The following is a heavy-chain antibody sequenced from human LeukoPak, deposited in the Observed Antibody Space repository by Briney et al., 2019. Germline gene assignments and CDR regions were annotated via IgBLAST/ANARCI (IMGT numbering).Heavy chain of an antibody. CDR3: ARPKQQPNDDFDI. D-gene: IGHD6-13*01. V-gene: IGHV5-51*01. CDR2: IYPGASDT. J-gene: IGHJ3*02. CDR1: RYSFSSYS. Sequence: GESLKISCKGSRYSFSSYSIGCVRQMPGKGLEWMGIIYPGASDTRYSPSFQGQVTISADKSISTAYLQWSSLRASDTAMYYCARPKQQPNDDFDIWGQGTMVTVSS.